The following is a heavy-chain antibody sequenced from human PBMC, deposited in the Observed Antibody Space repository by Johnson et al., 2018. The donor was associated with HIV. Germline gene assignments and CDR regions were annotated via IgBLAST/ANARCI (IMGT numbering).Heavy chain of an antibody. CDR3: AKDSATDPFDI. Sequence: EQLVESGGGLVQPGGSLRLSCVGSGFMFDDYAMSWVRQVPGKGLVWVSRINSDGSSTSYAESVKGRFTISRDNAKNTLYLQMNSLRAEDTAVYYCAKDSATDPFDIWGQGTMVTVSS. D-gene: IGHD6-25*01. J-gene: IGHJ3*02. CDR2: INSDGSST. V-gene: IGHV3-74*01. CDR1: GFMFDDYA.